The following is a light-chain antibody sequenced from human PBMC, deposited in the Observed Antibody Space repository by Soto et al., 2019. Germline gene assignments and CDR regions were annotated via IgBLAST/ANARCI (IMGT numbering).Light chain of an antibody. Sequence: QSALTQPASVSGSPGQSITISCTGTSSDVGSYKLVSWYQQHPGKAPKLMIYAVSKRPSGVSNRFSGSKSGNTASLTISGLQAEDEADYYCCSYAGSSTLVFGTGTKVTVL. J-gene: IGLJ1*01. CDR3: CSYAGSSTLV. CDR1: SSDVGSYKL. V-gene: IGLV2-23*02. CDR2: AVS.